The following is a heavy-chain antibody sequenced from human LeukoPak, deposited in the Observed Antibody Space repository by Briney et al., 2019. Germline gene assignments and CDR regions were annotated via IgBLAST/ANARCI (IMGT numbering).Heavy chain of an antibody. V-gene: IGHV1-8*01. CDR2: MNPNSGNT. CDR3: ARGRHPGPTWISEY. Sequence: GASVKVSCKASEYTFTSYDINWVRQATGQGLECMGWMNPNSGNTGYAQKFQGRVTMTRNTSISTAYMELSSLTFEDTAVYYCARGRHPGPTWISEYWGQGTLVTVSS. D-gene: IGHD5-12*01. CDR1: EYTFTSYD. J-gene: IGHJ4*02.